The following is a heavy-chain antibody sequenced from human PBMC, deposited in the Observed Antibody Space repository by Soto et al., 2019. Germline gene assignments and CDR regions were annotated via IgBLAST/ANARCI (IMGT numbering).Heavy chain of an antibody. CDR1: GFTFRGSA. CDR2: IRSKANSYAT. J-gene: IGHJ4*02. CDR3: MFRGAMDTTFDY. D-gene: IGHD3-10*01. V-gene: IGHV3-73*02. Sequence: EVQLVESGGGLVQPGGSLKLSCAASGFTFRGSAMHWVRQASGKGLEWVGRIRSKANSYATAYAASVKGRFTISRDDSKNTAYLQMNSLKTEDTAVYYCMFRGAMDTTFDYWGQGTLVTVSS.